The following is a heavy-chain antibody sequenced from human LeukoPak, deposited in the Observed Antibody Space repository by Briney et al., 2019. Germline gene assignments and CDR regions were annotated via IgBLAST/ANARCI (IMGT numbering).Heavy chain of an antibody. V-gene: IGHV4-4*07. CDR1: GGSISSYY. D-gene: IGHD6-13*01. Sequence: SETLSLTCTVSGGSISSYYWSWIRQPAGKGLEWIGRIYTSGSTNYNPSLKSRVTISVDTSKNQFSLKLSSVTAADTAVYYCARDSGRVRYSSSWYAFDYWGQGTLVTVSS. CDR2: IYTSGST. CDR3: ARDSGRVRYSSSWYAFDY. J-gene: IGHJ4*02.